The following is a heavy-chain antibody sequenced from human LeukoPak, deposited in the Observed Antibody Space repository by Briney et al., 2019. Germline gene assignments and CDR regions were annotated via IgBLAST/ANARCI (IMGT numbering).Heavy chain of an antibody. D-gene: IGHD3-22*01. Sequence: ASVKVSCKASGGTFSCYAISWVRQAPGQGLEWMGRIIPILGKANYAKKFQGKVTITVDKSTSTASMKLSSLRSEDTAWYYCERDPVDYYDSSQGGSSEGAFDIWGQGTMVTVSS. CDR3: ERDPVDYYDSSQGGSSEGAFDI. J-gene: IGHJ3*02. CDR2: IIPILGKA. CDR1: GGTFSCYA. V-gene: IGHV1-69*04.